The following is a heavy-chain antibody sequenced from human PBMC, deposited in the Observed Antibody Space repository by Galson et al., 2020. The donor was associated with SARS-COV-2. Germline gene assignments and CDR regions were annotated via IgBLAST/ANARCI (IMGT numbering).Heavy chain of an antibody. CDR3: SGSKVGY. D-gene: IGHD1-26*01. CDR2: IRSRDHNYAT. Sequence: GESLKISCGASGFTFRDAAMHWVRQASGKGLEWVGHIRSRDHNYATTYAASVKGRFTISRDDSKNTAYLQMNSLETEDTAVYYCSGSKVGYWGQGTLVTVSS. V-gene: IGHV3-73*01. J-gene: IGHJ4*02. CDR1: GFTFRDAA.